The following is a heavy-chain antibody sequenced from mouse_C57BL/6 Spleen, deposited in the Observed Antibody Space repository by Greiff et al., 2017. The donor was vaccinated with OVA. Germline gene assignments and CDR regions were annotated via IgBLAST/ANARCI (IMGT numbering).Heavy chain of an antibody. D-gene: IGHD1-1*01. CDR3: ASYYSGYYFDY. CDR1: GFTFSSYG. V-gene: IGHV5-6*01. CDR2: ISSGGSYT. Sequence: EVQVVESGGDLVKPGGSLKLSCAASGFTFSSYGMSWVRQTPDKRLEWVATISSGGSYTYYPDSVKGRFTISRDNAKNTLYLQMSSLKSEDTAMYYCASYYSGYYFDYWGQGTTLTVSS. J-gene: IGHJ2*01.